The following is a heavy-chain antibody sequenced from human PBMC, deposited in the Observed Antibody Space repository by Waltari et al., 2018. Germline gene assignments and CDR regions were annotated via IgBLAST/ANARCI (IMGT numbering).Heavy chain of an antibody. CDR2: ISSSSSTI. J-gene: IGHJ4*02. CDR1: GFTFSSYS. V-gene: IGHV3-48*01. Sequence: EVQLVESGGGLVQPGGSLRLSCAASGFTFSSYSMNWVRQAPGKGLEWVSYISSSSSTIYDADSVKGRFTISRDNAKNSLYLQMNSLRAEDTAVYYCAREGDVGATINDYWGQGTLVTVSS. CDR3: AREGDVGATINDY. D-gene: IGHD1-26*01.